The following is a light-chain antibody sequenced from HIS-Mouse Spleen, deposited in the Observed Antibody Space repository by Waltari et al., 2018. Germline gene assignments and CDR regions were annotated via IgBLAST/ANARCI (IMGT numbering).Light chain of an antibody. J-gene: IGLJ3*02. V-gene: IGLV2-14*03. CDR3: SSYTSSSTLRV. Sequence: QSALTQPASVSGSPGQSLTISCTGTSSDVGGYNSVSWYQQHPGKAPKLMIYDVSNRPSGVSNRFSGSKSGNTASLTISGLQAEDEADYYCSSYTSSSTLRVFGGGTKLTVL. CDR2: DVS. CDR1: SSDVGGYNS.